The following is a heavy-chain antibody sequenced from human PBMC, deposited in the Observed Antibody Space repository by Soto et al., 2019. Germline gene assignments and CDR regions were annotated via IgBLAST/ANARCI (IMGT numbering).Heavy chain of an antibody. CDR3: ARDSVVYYDSSGYYYYYYGMDV. Sequence: ASVKVSCKASGYTFTVYYMHWVRQAPGQGLEWMGWINPNSGGTNYAQKFQGRVTMTRDTSISTAYMELSRLRSDDTAVYYCARDSVVYYDSSGYYYYYYGMDVWGQGTTVTASS. CDR2: INPNSGGT. V-gene: IGHV1-2*02. D-gene: IGHD3-22*01. J-gene: IGHJ6*02. CDR1: GYTFTVYY.